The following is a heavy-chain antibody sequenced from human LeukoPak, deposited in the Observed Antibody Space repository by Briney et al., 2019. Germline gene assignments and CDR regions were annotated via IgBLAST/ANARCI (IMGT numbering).Heavy chain of an antibody. J-gene: IGHJ4*02. V-gene: IGHV4-38-2*02. CDR1: GYSISSGYY. D-gene: IGHD5-12*01. CDR2: IYHSGST. CDR3: ARHFIVATFFDY. Sequence: SETLSLTCTVSGYSISSGYYWGWIRQPPGKGLEWIGSIYHSGSTYYDPSLKSRVTISVGTSKNQFSLKLSSVTAADTAVYYCARHFIVATFFDYWGQGTLVTVSS.